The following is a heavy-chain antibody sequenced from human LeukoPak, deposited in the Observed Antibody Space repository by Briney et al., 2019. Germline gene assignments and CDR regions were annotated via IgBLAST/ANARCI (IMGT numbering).Heavy chain of an antibody. J-gene: IGHJ6*03. Sequence: GGSLRLSCAASGFTFSSYGMSWVRQAPGKGLEWVSAISGSGGSTYYADSVKGRFTISRDNAKNSMYLQMNSLRAEDTAVYYCARDGATFSGYDWYYYMDVWGKGTTVTVSS. CDR3: ARDGATFSGYDWYYYMDV. D-gene: IGHD5-12*01. V-gene: IGHV3-23*01. CDR1: GFTFSSYG. CDR2: ISGSGGST.